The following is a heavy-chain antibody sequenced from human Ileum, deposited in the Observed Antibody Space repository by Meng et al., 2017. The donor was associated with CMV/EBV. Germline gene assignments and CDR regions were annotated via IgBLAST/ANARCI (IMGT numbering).Heavy chain of an antibody. CDR3: TRGALPGTFFDY. Sequence: SVFTFSKAWMTWVRQAPGKGLEWVGRIKSQTDGETTDYAAPVKGRFTISRDDSKSTVYLQMNSLKTEDTAVYYCTRGALPGTFFDYWGQGTLVTVSS. J-gene: IGHJ4*02. V-gene: IGHV3-15*01. CDR1: VFTFSKAW. D-gene: IGHD1-26*01. CDR2: IKSQTDGETT.